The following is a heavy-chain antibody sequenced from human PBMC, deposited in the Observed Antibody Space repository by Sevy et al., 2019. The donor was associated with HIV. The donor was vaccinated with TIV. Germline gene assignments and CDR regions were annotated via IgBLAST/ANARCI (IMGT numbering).Heavy chain of an antibody. CDR3: ASGAYYYASRTENFDY. Sequence: GGSLRLSCAASGFTFSSYGMHWVRQAPGKGLEWVALIWYDGSSKYYADSVKGRFTISRDNSKNTLYLQMNSLRADDTAVYYCASGAYYYASRTENFDYWGQGTLVTVSS. V-gene: IGHV3-33*01. J-gene: IGHJ4*02. CDR2: IWYDGSSK. CDR1: GFTFSSYG. D-gene: IGHD3-10*01.